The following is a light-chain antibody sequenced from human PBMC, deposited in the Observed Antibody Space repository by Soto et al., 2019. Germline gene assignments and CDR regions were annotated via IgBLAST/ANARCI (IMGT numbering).Light chain of an antibody. CDR2: DVS. J-gene: IGLJ1*01. V-gene: IGLV2-14*01. CDR3: SSYTSSSSV. Sequence: LTQPASVSGSPGQSITISCTGTSSDVGGYDYVSWYQQHPGKAPKLMIYDVSNRPSGVSNRFSGSKSGNTASPTISGLQAEDEADYYCSSYTSSSSVFGTGTKVTVL. CDR1: SSDVGGYDY.